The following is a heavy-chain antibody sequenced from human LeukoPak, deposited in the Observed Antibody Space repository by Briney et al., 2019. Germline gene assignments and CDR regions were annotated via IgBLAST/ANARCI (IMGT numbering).Heavy chain of an antibody. V-gene: IGHV4-30-4*08. CDR3: ASSIAARVY. CDR1: GASVSSGDYY. D-gene: IGHD6-6*01. J-gene: IGHJ4*02. Sequence: PSQTLSLTRTVSGASVSSGDYYWSWIRQPPGKGLEWIEYFYYSGSTYYNPSLKSRITISVDTSKNQFSLNLSSVTAADTAVYYCASSIAARVYWGPGTLVTVSS. CDR2: FYYSGST.